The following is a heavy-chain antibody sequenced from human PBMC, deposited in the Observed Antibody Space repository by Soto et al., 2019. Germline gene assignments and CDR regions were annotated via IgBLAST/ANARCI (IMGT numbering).Heavy chain of an antibody. CDR3: AKPMTTVTTSGIPTHY. CDR1: GFTFSSYG. V-gene: IGHV3-30*18. J-gene: IGHJ4*02. CDR2: ISYDGSNK. Sequence: PGGSLRLSCAASGFTFSSYGMHWVRQAPGKGLEWVAVISYDGSNKYYADSVKGRFTISRDNSKNTLYLQMNSLRAEDTAVYYCAKPMTTVTTSGIPTHYWGQGTLVTVSS. D-gene: IGHD4-4*01.